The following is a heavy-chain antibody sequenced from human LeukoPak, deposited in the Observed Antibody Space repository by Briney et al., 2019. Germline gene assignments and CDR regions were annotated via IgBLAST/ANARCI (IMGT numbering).Heavy chain of an antibody. D-gene: IGHD6-19*01. J-gene: IGHJ6*02. CDR2: IYSGGST. CDR1: GFTFSSYS. V-gene: IGHV3-53*01. Sequence: PGGSLRLSCAASGFTFSSYSMNWVRQAPGKGLEWVSVIYSGGSTYYADSVKGRFTISRDNSKNTLYLQMNSLRAEDTAVYYCARDRAVAGTGYYYYGMDVWGQGTTVTVSS. CDR3: ARDRAVAGTGYYYYGMDV.